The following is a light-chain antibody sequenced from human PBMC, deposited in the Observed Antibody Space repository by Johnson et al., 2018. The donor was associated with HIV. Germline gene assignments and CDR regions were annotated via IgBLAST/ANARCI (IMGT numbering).Light chain of an antibody. V-gene: IGLV1-51*02. CDR2: EDN. Sequence: QAVLTQPPSVSAAPGQRVNISCSGNSSNIENYFVSWYQQLPGAAPRLLIYEDNKRPSGIPDRFSASKSGSSATLGITGLQTGDEAEYYCGTWDSSLSVYVVGTGTEVTV. CDR1: SSNIENYF. J-gene: IGLJ1*01. CDR3: GTWDSSLSVYV.